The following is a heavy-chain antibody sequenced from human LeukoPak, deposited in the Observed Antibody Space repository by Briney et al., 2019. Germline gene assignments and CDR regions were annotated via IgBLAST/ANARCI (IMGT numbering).Heavy chain of an antibody. CDR1: GFIFSSYS. CDR3: ARDLVGGGAFDI. CDR2: IISSSSTI. D-gene: IGHD6-6*01. Sequence: GGSLRLSCAASGFIFSSYSMNWVRQAPGKGLEWVSYIISSSSTIYYADSVKGRFTISRDNAKNSLYLQMNSLRAEDTAVYYCARDLVGGGAFDIWGQGTMVTVSS. V-gene: IGHV3-48*01. J-gene: IGHJ3*02.